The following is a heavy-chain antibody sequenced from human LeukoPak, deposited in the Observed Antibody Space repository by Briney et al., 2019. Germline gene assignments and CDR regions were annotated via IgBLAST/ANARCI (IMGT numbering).Heavy chain of an antibody. CDR1: GYTFTSYG. Sequence: GASVKVSCKASGYTFTSYGISWVRQAPGQGLEWMGWISAYNGNTNYAQKLQGRVTMTTDTSTSTAYMELRSLRSDDTAVYYCATRRGPYGDYDLYFDYWGQGTLVTVSS. J-gene: IGHJ4*02. CDR2: ISAYNGNT. D-gene: IGHD4-17*01. V-gene: IGHV1-18*01. CDR3: ATRRGPYGDYDLYFDY.